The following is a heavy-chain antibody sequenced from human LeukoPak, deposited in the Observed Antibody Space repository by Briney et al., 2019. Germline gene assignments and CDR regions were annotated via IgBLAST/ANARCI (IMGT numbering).Heavy chain of an antibody. Sequence: SQTLSLTCAISGDSVSSNSAAWNWIRQSPSRGLEWLGRTYYRSKWYNDYAVSVKSRITINPDTSKNQFSLQLNSVTPEDTAVYYCASVVNTRPDTAMVIGWFDPWGQGTLVTVSS. V-gene: IGHV6-1*01. J-gene: IGHJ5*02. CDR2: TYYRSKWYN. CDR1: GDSVSSNSAA. CDR3: ASVVNTRPDTAMVIGWFDP. D-gene: IGHD5-18*01.